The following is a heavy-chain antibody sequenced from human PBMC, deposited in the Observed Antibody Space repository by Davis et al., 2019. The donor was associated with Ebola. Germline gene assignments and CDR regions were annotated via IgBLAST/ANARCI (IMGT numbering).Heavy chain of an antibody. CDR2: INDSGST. Sequence: SETLSLTCAVYGGSFSGYYWTWIRQPPGKGLEWIGEINDSGSTNHNPSLKSRVTISTDTSKNQFSLKLTSVTAADTAVYYCARSVLLWFGELLYYYYGMDVWGKGTTVTVSS. D-gene: IGHD3-10*01. CDR3: ARSVLLWFGELLYYYYGMDV. CDR1: GGSFSGYY. V-gene: IGHV4-34*01. J-gene: IGHJ6*04.